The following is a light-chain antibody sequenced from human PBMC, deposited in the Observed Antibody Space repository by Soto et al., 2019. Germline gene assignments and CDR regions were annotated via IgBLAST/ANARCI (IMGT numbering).Light chain of an antibody. V-gene: IGKV3-20*01. CDR1: QSVSSSY. J-gene: IGKJ1*01. CDR3: QQYGDSPQT. Sequence: EIVLTQSPDTLSLSPGERATLSCRASQSVSSSYLAWYQHKRGQSPRLLIYGASNRATGIPDRISGRGSGTDFTLTISRLEPEDFAVYYCQQYGDSPQTFGPGTKVDIK. CDR2: GAS.